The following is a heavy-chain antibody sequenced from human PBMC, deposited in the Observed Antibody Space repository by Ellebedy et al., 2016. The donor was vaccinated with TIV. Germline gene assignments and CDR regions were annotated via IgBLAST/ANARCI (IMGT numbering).Heavy chain of an antibody. D-gene: IGHD3-10*01. Sequence: GGSLRLSCAASGFTFDDFAMHWVRQVPGKGLEWVAVISWNGANIGYADSVKGRFTISRDNAKSSLYLQLKSLKVEDTALYYCARGDYRGSGGLSDYWGQGSQVTVSS. J-gene: IGHJ4*02. V-gene: IGHV3-9*01. CDR2: ISWNGANI. CDR1: GFTFDDFA. CDR3: ARGDYRGSGGLSDY.